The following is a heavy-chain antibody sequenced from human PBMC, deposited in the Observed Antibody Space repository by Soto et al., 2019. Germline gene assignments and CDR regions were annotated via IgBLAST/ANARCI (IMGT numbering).Heavy chain of an antibody. J-gene: IGHJ6*02. CDR2: IYYSGST. V-gene: IGHV4-30-4*01. CDR1: CGSISSGDYY. CDR3: ARESPTYNWNYYYYYGMDV. Sequence: SETLSLTCTVSCGSISSGDYYWSWIRQPPGKGLEWIGYIYYSGSTYYNPSLKSRVTISVDTSKNQFSLKLSSVTAADTAVYYRARESPTYNWNYYYYYGMDVWGQGTTVTVSS. D-gene: IGHD1-20*01.